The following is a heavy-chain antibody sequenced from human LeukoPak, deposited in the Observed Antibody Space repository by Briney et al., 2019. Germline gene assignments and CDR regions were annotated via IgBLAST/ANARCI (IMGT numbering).Heavy chain of an antibody. CDR1: GYTFSGYY. V-gene: IGHV1-2*02. CDR2: INPNSGGT. Sequence: ASVKVSCKASGYTFSGYYMHWVRQAPGQGLEWMGWINPNSGGTNYAQKFQGRVTMTRDTSISTAYMELSRLRSDDTAVYYCARAAYCSSTSCYASDYYYGMDVWGQGTTVTVSS. D-gene: IGHD2-2*01. CDR3: ARAAYCSSTSCYASDYYYGMDV. J-gene: IGHJ6*02.